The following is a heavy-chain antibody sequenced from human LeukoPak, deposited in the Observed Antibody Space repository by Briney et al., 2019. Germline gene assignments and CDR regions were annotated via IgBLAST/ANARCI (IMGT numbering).Heavy chain of an antibody. CDR2: IYYSGST. V-gene: IGHV4-39*01. J-gene: IGHJ4*02. CDR1: GGSISSSSYY. CDR3: ARGAPGGDYVVGY. Sequence: SETLSLTCTVSGGSISSSSYYWGWIRQPPGKGLEWIGSIYYSGSTYYNPSLKSRVTISVDTSKNQFSLKLSSVTAADTAVYYCARGAPGGDYVVGYWGQGTLVTVSS. D-gene: IGHD4-17*01.